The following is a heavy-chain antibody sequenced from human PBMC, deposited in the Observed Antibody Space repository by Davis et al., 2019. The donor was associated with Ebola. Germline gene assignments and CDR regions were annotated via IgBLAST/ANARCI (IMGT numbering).Heavy chain of an antibody. Sequence: SETLSLTCSVSGGSISSYYWSWVRQPPGKGLESIGFIHYSGSTNYKPSLKSRVTMSVDTSKNQFSLKLNSVTAAGTAVYYCARGGASGSYGYFDNWGQGNLVIVSS. V-gene: IGHV4-59*01. J-gene: IGHJ4*02. CDR3: ARGGASGSYGYFDN. CDR1: GGSISSYY. D-gene: IGHD3-22*01. CDR2: IHYSGST.